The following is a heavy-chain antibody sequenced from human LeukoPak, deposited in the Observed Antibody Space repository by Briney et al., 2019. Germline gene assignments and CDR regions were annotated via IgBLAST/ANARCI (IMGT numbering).Heavy chain of an antibody. CDR2: ISYDGSNK. J-gene: IGHJ4*02. CDR3: ARDLIQWTQKTAMVGY. Sequence: PGGSLRLSCAASGFTVSGNYMSWVRQAPGKGLEWVAVISYDGSNKYYADSVKGRFTISRDNSKNTLYLQMNSLRAEDTAVYYCARDLIQWTQKTAMVGYWGQGTLVTVSS. D-gene: IGHD5-18*01. CDR1: GFTVSGNY. V-gene: IGHV3-30-3*01.